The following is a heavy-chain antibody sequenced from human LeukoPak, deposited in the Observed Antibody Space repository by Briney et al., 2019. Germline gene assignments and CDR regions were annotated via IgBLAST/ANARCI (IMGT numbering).Heavy chain of an antibody. CDR1: GFTFDDYG. D-gene: IGHD3-10*02. Sequence: GGSLRLSCAASGFTFDDYGMTWDRQPPGKGLEWVSGINWNGGCTGYADSVKGRFTISRDNAKNSLYLQMNSLRAEDTAFYYCARDTMWSSSWYEFWGQGTLVTVSS. CDR3: ARDTMWSSSWYEF. J-gene: IGHJ5*01. V-gene: IGHV3-20*04. CDR2: INWNGGCT.